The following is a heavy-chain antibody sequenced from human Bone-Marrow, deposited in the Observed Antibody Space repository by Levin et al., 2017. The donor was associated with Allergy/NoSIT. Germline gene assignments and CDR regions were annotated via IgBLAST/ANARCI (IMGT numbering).Heavy chain of an antibody. V-gene: IGHV4-38-2*01. CDR1: DFSIADGHY. CDR2: IYHSGRT. CDR3: ARYSGSYPPFDY. Sequence: PSETLSLTCAVSDFSIADGHYWAWIRQSPDKGLVWIGTIYHSGRTDYNPSFRNRVTISVDTSKNQFSLRLTSVTAADTAVYYCARYSGSYPPFDYWGQGALVSVSS. D-gene: IGHD3-16*02. J-gene: IGHJ4*02.